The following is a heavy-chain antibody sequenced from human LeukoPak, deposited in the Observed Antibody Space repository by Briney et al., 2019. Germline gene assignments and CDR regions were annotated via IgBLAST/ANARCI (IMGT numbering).Heavy chain of an antibody. CDR1: GGSISRGGYY. D-gene: IGHD6-13*01. CDR3: ARYDNLAAAGPEVNWFDP. J-gene: IGHJ5*02. CDR2: IYYSGST. Sequence: SETLSLTCTVSGGSISRGGYYWSWIRQHPGKGLEWIGYIYYSGSTYYNSSLESRVTISVDTSKNQFSLKLSSVTAADTAVYYCARYDNLAAAGPEVNWFDPWGQGTLVTVSS. V-gene: IGHV4-31*03.